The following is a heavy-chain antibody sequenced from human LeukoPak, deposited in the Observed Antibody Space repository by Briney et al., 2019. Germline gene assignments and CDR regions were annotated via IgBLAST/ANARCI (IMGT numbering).Heavy chain of an antibody. CDR2: MNPKSGNT. V-gene: IGHV1-8*01. CDR1: GYTFTSYD. Sequence: ASVKVSCKASGYTFTSYDINWVRQAPGQGLEWMGWMNPKSGNTDYAQKFQGRVTMTRNTSISTAYMELSSLRSEDTAVYYCARGAVVVVAATTLYYYYYMDVWGKGTTVTISS. CDR3: ARGAVVVVAATTLYYYYYMDV. J-gene: IGHJ6*03. D-gene: IGHD2-15*01.